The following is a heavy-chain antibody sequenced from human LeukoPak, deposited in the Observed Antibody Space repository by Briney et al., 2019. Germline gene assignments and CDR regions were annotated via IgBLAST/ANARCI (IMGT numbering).Heavy chain of an antibody. D-gene: IGHD2-21*01. Sequence: PSQTLSLTCTVSGGSISSGDYYWSWIRQPPGKGLEWIGYIYYSGSTYYNPSLKSRVTISVDTSKNQFSLKLSSVTAADTAVYYCARVVVIEYCFDSWGQGTQVTVSS. V-gene: IGHV4-30-4*08. CDR2: IYYSGST. CDR3: ARVVVIEYCFDS. J-gene: IGHJ4*02. CDR1: GGSISSGDYY.